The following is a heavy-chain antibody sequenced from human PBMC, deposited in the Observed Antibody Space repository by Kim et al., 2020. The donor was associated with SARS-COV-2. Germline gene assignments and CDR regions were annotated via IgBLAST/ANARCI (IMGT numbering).Heavy chain of an antibody. Sequence: ISYSPSFQAQGTISADTSISTAYLQWSSLRASDTAMYYCARLIGSSGWFDYWGQGTLVTVSS. J-gene: IGHJ4*02. V-gene: IGHV5-51*01. D-gene: IGHD6-19*01. CDR3: ARLIGSSGWFDY. CDR2: I.